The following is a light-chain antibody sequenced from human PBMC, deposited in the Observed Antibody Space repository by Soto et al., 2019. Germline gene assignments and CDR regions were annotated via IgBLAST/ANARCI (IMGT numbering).Light chain of an antibody. Sequence: EIVMTQSPAILSVSPGERATLSCRASQSVSSTLAWYQQKPGQAPRLLIYGASTRATGIPARFSGSGSGTEFTLTISSLQSEDFAVYYCQQYNNWPETFGQGTKLEIK. CDR3: QQYNNWPET. V-gene: IGKV3-15*01. CDR1: QSVSST. CDR2: GAS. J-gene: IGKJ2*01.